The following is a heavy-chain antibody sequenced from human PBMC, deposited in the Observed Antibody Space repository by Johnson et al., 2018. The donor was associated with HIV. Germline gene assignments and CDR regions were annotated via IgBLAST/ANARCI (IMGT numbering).Heavy chain of an antibody. V-gene: IGHV3-13*01. CDR3: ARAYLRGEGYAFDI. Sequence: VQLVESGGGLVQPGGSLRLSCAASGFTFSSYDMHWVRQATGKGLEWVSALGTAGDTYYPGSVKGRFTISRENAKNSLYLQMNSLRAGDTAVYYCARAYLRGEGYAFDIWGQGTMVTVSS. D-gene: IGHD3-10*01. J-gene: IGHJ3*02. CDR2: LGTAGDT. CDR1: GFTFSSYD.